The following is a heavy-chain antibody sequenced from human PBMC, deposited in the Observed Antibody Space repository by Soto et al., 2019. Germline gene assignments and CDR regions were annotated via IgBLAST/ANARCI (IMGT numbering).Heavy chain of an antibody. CDR2: IYYSGST. V-gene: IGHV4-30-4*01. J-gene: IGHJ3*02. CDR1: GGSISSGDYY. Sequence: PSETLSLTCTVSGGSISSGDYYWSWIRQPPGKGLEWIGYIYYSGSTNYNPSLKSRVTFSVDKSKNHLSLKLSSVTAADTAVYYCARVPEGRNDFDIWGQGTMVTVSS. CDR3: ARVPEGRNDFDI.